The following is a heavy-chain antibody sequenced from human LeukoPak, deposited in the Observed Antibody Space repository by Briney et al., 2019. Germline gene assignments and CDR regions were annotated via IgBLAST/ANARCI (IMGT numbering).Heavy chain of an antibody. CDR3: ITDFEGSGSYKY. CDR2: IKSKTDGGTT. V-gene: IGHV3-15*01. D-gene: IGHD3-10*01. J-gene: IGHJ4*02. CDR1: GFTFSNAW. Sequence: GGSLRLSCAASGFTFSNAWMSWVRQAPGKGLEWVGRIKSKTDGGTTDYAAPVKGRFTISRDDSKNTLYLQMNSLKTEDTAVYYCITDFEGSGSYKYWGQGTLVTVSS.